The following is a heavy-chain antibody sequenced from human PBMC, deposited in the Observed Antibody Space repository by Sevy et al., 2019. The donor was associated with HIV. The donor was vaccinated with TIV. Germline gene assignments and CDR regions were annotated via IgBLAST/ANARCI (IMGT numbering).Heavy chain of an antibody. V-gene: IGHV3-11*01. CDR3: ARARDGSYLDFDN. J-gene: IGHJ4*02. CDR2: ISSPGSTM. D-gene: IGHD1-26*01. Sequence: GESLKISCAASGFTFSDYYMSWIRQAPGKGLEWISWISSPGSTMYYADSVKGRFTISRDNAKNSLYLQMNSLRAEDTAVYYCARARDGSYLDFDNWGQGTLVTVSS. CDR1: GFTFSDYY.